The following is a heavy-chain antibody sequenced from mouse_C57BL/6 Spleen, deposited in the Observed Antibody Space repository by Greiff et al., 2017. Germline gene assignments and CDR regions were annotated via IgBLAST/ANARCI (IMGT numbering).Heavy chain of an antibody. J-gene: IGHJ2*01. D-gene: IGHD2-3*01. CDR2: ISDGGSYT. Sequence: EVQGVESGGGLVKPGGSLKLSCAASGFTFSSYAMSWVRQTPEKRLEWVATISDGGSYTYYPDNVKGRFTISRDNAKNNLYLQMSHLKSEDTAMYYCARGGLLPYYFDYWGQGTTLTVSS. CDR1: GFTFSSYA. V-gene: IGHV5-4*01. CDR3: ARGGLLPYYFDY.